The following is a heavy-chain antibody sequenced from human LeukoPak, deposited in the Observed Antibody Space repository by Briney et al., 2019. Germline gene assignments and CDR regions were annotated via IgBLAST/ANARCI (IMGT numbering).Heavy chain of an antibody. Sequence: EPGGSLRLSCSASGFTFSSYEMNWVRQAPGKGLEWVSYISGSGGSRYYADSVKGRFTISRDNTRNSLYLQMDSLRAEDTALYYCARVEQQLVRGYWGQGTLVTVSS. J-gene: IGHJ4*02. CDR1: GFTFSSYE. CDR3: ARVEQQLVRGY. D-gene: IGHD6-13*01. CDR2: ISGSGGSR. V-gene: IGHV3-48*03.